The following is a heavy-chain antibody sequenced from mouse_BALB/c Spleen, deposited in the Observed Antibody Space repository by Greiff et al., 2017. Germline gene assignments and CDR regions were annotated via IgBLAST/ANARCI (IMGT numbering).Heavy chain of an antibody. CDR1: GFSLTSYG. CDR2: IWAGGST. D-gene: IGHD2-2*01. J-gene: IGHJ3*01. CDR3: ARGYYGYDVSFAY. V-gene: IGHV2-9*02. Sequence: VKLMESGPGLVAPSQSLSITCTVSGFSLTSYGVHWVRQPPGKGLEWLGVIWAGGSTNYNSALMSRLSISKDNSKSQVFLKMNSLQTDDTAMYYCARGYYGYDVSFAYWGQGTLVTVSA.